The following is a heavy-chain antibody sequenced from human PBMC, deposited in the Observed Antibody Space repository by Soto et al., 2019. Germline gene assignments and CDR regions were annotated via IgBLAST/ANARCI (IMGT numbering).Heavy chain of an antibody. D-gene: IGHD6-13*01. J-gene: IGHJ4*02. Sequence: QVQLVQSGAEVKKPGSSVKVACTASGGTFNSYAISWVRQAPGQGLEWMGGIIPIFNTTNYAQKFQGRVRMTADKSTDTDYMELSSLTSEDTAVYFCATQQQLATFDYWGQGTLVSVSS. CDR1: GGTFNSYA. CDR3: ATQQQLATFDY. CDR2: IIPIFNTT. V-gene: IGHV1-69*06.